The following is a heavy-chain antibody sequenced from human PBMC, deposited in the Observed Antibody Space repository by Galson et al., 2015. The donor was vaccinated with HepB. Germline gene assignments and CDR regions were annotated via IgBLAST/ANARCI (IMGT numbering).Heavy chain of an antibody. D-gene: IGHD5-18*01. Sequence: SLRLSCAASGFTFDDYAMHWVRQAPGKGLEWVSGIGWDAISIGYADSVKGRFTISRDNAKNSLYLQMNSLRTEDTAFYYCAKGGMQLWLPHSFNYWGQGTLVTVSS. CDR1: GFTFDDYA. CDR3: AKGGMQLWLPHSFNY. V-gene: IGHV3-9*01. CDR2: IGWDAISI. J-gene: IGHJ4*02.